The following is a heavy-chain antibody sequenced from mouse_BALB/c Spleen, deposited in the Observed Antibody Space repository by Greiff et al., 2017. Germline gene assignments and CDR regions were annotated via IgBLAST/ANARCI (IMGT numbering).Heavy chain of an antibody. CDR1: GYTFTDYW. CDR3: AREGLGGTSPY. J-gene: IGHJ3*01. CDR2: IDTSDSYT. Sequence: QVQLQQPGAELVMPGASVKMSCKASGYTFTDYWMHWVKQRPGQGLEWIGAIDTSDSYTSYNQKFKGKATLTVDESSSTAYMQLSSLTSEDSAVYYCAREGLGGTSPYWGQGTLVTVSA. D-gene: IGHD1-1*02. V-gene: IGHV1-69*01.